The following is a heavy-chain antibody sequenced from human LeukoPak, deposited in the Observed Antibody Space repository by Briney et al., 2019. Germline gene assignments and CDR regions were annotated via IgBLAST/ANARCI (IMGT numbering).Heavy chain of an antibody. CDR3: ARIGPHVLRYFDC. V-gene: IGHV3-23*01. CDR2: ISGSGGST. Sequence: GGSLRLSCAASGFTFSSYAMSWVRQAPGKGLEWVSAISGSGGSTYYADSVKGRFTISRGNSKNTLYLQMNSLRAEDTAVYYCARIGPHVLRYFDCWGQGTLVTVSS. D-gene: IGHD3-9*01. CDR1: GFTFSSYA. J-gene: IGHJ4*02.